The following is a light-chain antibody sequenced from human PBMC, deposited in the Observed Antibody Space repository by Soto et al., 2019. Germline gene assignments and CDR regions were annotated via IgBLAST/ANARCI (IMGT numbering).Light chain of an antibody. J-gene: IGKJ1*01. V-gene: IGKV1-39*01. CDR3: QQSYSTPWT. CDR2: DAS. CDR1: QSISTY. Sequence: DIQMTQSPSSLSASVGNRVTITCRASQSISTYLNWYQRRPGKAPNLLIYDASSLQSGTPSRFSGSGSGTDFSLTISSLQPEDFATYYCQQSYSTPWTLGQGTKVDIK.